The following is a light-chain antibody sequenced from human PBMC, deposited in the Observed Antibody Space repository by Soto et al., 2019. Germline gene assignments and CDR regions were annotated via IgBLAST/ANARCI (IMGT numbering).Light chain of an antibody. CDR3: QRYGSSPPAFT. Sequence: EIVLTQSPGTLSLSPGERATLSCRASQSVSSSYLAWYQQKPGQAPRLLIYGASSRATGIPDRFSGSGSGTDFTLTISILEPDDFAVYYCQRYGSSPPAFTFGPGTKVDIK. V-gene: IGKV3-20*01. J-gene: IGKJ3*01. CDR2: GAS. CDR1: QSVSSSY.